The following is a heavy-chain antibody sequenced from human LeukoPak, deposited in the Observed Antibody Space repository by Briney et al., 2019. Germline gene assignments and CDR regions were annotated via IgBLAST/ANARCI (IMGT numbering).Heavy chain of an antibody. D-gene: IGHD6-13*01. J-gene: IGHJ4*02. Sequence: PSETLSLTRTVSGGSISSGSYYWSWIRQPAGKGLEWIGRIYTSGSTNYNPSLKSRVTISVDTSKNQFSLKLSSVTAADTAVYYCASEAAAGGFDYWGQGTLVTVSS. CDR2: IYTSGST. V-gene: IGHV4-61*02. CDR1: GGSISSGSYY. CDR3: ASEAAAGGFDY.